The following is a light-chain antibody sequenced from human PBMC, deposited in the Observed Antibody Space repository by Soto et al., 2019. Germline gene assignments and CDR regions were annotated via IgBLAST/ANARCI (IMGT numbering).Light chain of an antibody. V-gene: IGKV3-20*01. CDR1: QTFSNSF. Sequence: EIVLTQSPGTLSLSPWERATLSCRASQTFSNSFLSWFQRIPGQAPRLLIYGASMRATGIPDRFSGSGSGTDFTLTISRLEPEDFAVYYCQQCGSSSTFGQGTRLEIK. CDR2: GAS. J-gene: IGKJ5*01. CDR3: QQCGSSST.